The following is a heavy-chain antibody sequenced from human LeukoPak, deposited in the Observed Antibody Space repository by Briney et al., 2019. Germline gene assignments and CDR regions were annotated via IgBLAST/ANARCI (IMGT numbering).Heavy chain of an antibody. J-gene: IGHJ5*02. CDR2: IYHSGST. V-gene: IGHV4-39*07. D-gene: IGHD4-11*01. Sequence: PSETLSLTCTVSGGSISSSSYYWGWIRQPPGKGLEWIGSIYHSGSTNYNPSLKSRVTISVDTSKNQFSLKLSSVTAADTAVYYCARRPYSNYGRFDPWGQGTLVTVSS. CDR1: GGSISSSSYY. CDR3: ARRPYSNYGRFDP.